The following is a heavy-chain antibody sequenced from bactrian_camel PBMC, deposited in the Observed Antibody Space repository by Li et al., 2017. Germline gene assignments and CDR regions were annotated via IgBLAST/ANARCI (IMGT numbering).Heavy chain of an antibody. V-gene: IGHV3S40*01. CDR2: INAGGGST. D-gene: IGHD8*01. J-gene: IGHJ6*01. CDR1: GFTASSYV. CDR3: TAPAEGSDFGY. Sequence: VQLVESGGGLVQPGGSLRLSCAASGFTASSYVMSWVRQAPGKGLEWVSTINAGGGSTYYADSVKGRFTVSKDNAKNTLYLQMNDLKPDDTGVYYCTAPAEGSDFGYWGQGTQVTVS.